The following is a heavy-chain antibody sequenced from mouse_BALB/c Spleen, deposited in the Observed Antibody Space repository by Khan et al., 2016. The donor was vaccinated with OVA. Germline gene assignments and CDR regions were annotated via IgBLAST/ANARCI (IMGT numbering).Heavy chain of an antibody. D-gene: IGHD1-1*01. V-gene: IGHV2-3*01. J-gene: IGHJ4*01. Sequence: QVQLKVSGPGLVAPSQSLSITCTVSGFSLNSYGVNWVRQPPGKGLEWLGVIWGDGSTNYHSALKSRLIISKDDSKSQVFLKLNSLQTDDTATYYCAKFTPDYYSMDYWGQGTSVTASS. CDR3: AKFTPDYYSMDY. CDR1: GFSLNSYG. CDR2: IWGDGST.